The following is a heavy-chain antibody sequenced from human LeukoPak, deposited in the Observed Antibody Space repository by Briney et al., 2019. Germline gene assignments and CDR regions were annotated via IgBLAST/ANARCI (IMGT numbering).Heavy chain of an antibody. CDR3: ARGEYYYGLGFWFDP. CDR1: GGSFSGDY. J-gene: IGHJ5*02. CDR2: INHSGST. V-gene: IGHV4-34*01. D-gene: IGHD3-10*01. Sequence: PSETLSLTCAVYGGSFSGDYWSWIRQPPGKGLEWIGEINHSGSTNYNPSLQSRVTISVDRSKNQFSLKLSSVTAADTAVYYCARGEYYYGLGFWFDPWGQGTLVTVSS.